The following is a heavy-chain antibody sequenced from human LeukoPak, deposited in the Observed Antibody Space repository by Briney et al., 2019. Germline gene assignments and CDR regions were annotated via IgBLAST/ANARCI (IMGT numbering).Heavy chain of an antibody. CDR2: INEDGSTT. V-gene: IGHV3-74*01. Sequence: GGSLRLSCAASGCTFSSNWMHWVRQAPGKGLVWVSRINEDGSTTNYADSVKGRSTIFRDNAKNTLYLQMNSLRAEDTAVYYCVRDLGGRSGHWGQGTLVTVSS. CDR3: VRDLGGRSGH. J-gene: IGHJ4*02. D-gene: IGHD1-26*01. CDR1: GCTFSSNW.